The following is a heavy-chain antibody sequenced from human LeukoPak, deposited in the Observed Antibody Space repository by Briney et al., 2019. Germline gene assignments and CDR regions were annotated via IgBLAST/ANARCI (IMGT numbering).Heavy chain of an antibody. J-gene: IGHJ4*02. V-gene: IGHV1-18*01. CDR3: ARVIGYYGSGSLFLGGLADY. CDR1: GYTFTSYG. Sequence: ASVTVSCKASGYTFTSYGISWLRQAPGQGLEWMGWISTYNGHTNYAQKLQGRVTMTTDTSTSTAYMELRSLRSDDTAVYYCARVIGYYGSGSLFLGGLADYWGQGTLVTVSS. D-gene: IGHD3-10*01. CDR2: ISTYNGHT.